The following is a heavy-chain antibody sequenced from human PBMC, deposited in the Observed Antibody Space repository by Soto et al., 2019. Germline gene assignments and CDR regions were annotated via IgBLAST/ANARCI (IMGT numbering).Heavy chain of an antibody. J-gene: IGHJ6*02. V-gene: IGHV1-69*12. CDR3: ASMSRYYGSGSYYGMDV. CDR2: IIPIFGTA. Sequence: QVQLVQSGAEVKKPGSSVKVSCKASGGTFSSYAISWVRQAPGQGLEWMGGIIPIFGTANYAQKFQGRVTMTADESTSTDYVELSSRRSEDTDVYYCASMSRYYGSGSYYGMDVWGQGTTVTVSS. D-gene: IGHD3-10*01. CDR1: GGTFSSYA.